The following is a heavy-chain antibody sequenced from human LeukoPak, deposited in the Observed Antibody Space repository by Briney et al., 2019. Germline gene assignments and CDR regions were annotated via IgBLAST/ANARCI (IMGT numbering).Heavy chain of an antibody. D-gene: IGHD3-22*01. CDR1: GGSISGYY. Sequence: PSETLSLTCSVSGGSISGYYWTWIRQPAGKGLEWIGRVYTSGSTHYNPSLKTRLTMSVDTSKNQFSLKLSSVTAADTAVYYCARGMMIVVATREDDAFDIWGQGTMVTVSS. CDR2: VYTSGST. J-gene: IGHJ3*02. CDR3: ARGMMIVVATREDDAFDI. V-gene: IGHV4-4*07.